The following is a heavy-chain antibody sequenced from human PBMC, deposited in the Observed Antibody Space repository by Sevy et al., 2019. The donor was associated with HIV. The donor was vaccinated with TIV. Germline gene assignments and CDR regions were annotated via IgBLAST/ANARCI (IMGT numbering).Heavy chain of an antibody. CDR1: GFSVRDNY. V-gene: IGHV3-53*04. D-gene: IGHD5-18*01. J-gene: IGHJ3*02. CDR3: MGGNSYGDAFNI. CDR2: IYSAGAT. Sequence: GSLRLSCVVSGFSVRDNYVSRVRQVAGRGLEWVSIIYSAGATYYRDSVKGRFTISRHISENTVYLQMNSLRTEDTALYYCMGGNSYGDAFNIWGQGTKLTVSS.